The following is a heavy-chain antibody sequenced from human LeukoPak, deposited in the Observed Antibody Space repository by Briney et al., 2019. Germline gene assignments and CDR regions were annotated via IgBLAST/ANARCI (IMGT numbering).Heavy chain of an antibody. CDR3: AKGREGGTLDY. CDR2: ISYDGSNK. J-gene: IGHJ4*02. V-gene: IGHV3-30*18. CDR1: GFTFSSYG. D-gene: IGHD1-14*01. Sequence: RSLRLSCAASGFTFSSYGMHWVRQAPGKGLEWVAVISYDGSNKYYADSVKGRFTISRDNSKNTLYLQMNSLRAEDTAVYYCAKGREGGTLDYWGQGTLVTVSS.